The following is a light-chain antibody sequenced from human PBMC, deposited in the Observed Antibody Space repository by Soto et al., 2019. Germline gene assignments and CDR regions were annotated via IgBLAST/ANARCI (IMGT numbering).Light chain of an antibody. CDR3: QQYGSSPWT. Sequence: ESVLTQSPGTLSLSPGERATLSCRASQSVSSSYLAWYQQKPGQAPRLVIYGASSRATVMPDRFSGSGSGTDFTLTISRLEPEDFAVYYCQQYGSSPWTFGQGTKVEIK. J-gene: IGKJ1*01. V-gene: IGKV3-20*01. CDR1: QSVSSSY. CDR2: GAS.